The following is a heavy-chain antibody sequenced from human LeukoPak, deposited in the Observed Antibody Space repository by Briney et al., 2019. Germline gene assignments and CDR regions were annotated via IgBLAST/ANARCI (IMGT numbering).Heavy chain of an antibody. CDR3: AREGGYGRPYYFDY. Sequence: TSETLSLTCTVSGGSISSSSYYWGWIRQPPGKGLEWIGSIYYSGSTYYNPSLKSRVTISVDTSKNQFSLKLSSVTAADTAVYYCAREGGYGRPYYFDYWGQGTLVTVSS. V-gene: IGHV4-39*07. CDR1: GGSISSSSYY. D-gene: IGHD5-18*01. CDR2: IYYSGST. J-gene: IGHJ4*02.